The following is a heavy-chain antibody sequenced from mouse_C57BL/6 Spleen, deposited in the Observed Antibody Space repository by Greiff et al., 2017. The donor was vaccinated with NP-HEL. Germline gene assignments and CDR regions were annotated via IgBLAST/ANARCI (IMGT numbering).Heavy chain of an antibody. Sequence: EVQLVESGGGLVKPGGSLKLSCAASGFTFSSYAMSWVRQTPEKRLEWVATISDGGSYTYYPDNVKGRFTISRDKAKNNRYLQMSHLKSEDTAMYYWARERELDYDGDSQFAYWGQGTLVTVSA. D-gene: IGHD2-3*01. CDR3: ARERELDYDGDSQFAY. CDR1: GFTFSSYA. J-gene: IGHJ3*01. CDR2: ISDGGSYT. V-gene: IGHV5-4*01.